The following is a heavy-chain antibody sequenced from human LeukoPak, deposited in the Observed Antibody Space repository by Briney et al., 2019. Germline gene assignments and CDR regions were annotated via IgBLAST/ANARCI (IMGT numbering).Heavy chain of an antibody. J-gene: IGHJ4*02. CDR2: IHHNGSPEINQSGNT. Sequence: SETLSLTCAVYGESFSGYYWSWMRQTPGKGLEWIGEIHHNGSPEINQSGNTNYNPSLKSRVTISVDTSKNQFSLKVTSVTAADTAVYYCARDNYDTSFDYWGQGTLVTVSS. CDR1: GESFSGYY. D-gene: IGHD3-22*01. CDR3: ARDNYDTSFDY. V-gene: IGHV4-34*01.